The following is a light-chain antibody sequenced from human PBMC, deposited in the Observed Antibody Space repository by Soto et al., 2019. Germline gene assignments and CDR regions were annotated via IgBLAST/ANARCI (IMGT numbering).Light chain of an antibody. CDR3: QHYRTS. CDR1: QSVSSSY. V-gene: IGKV3-20*01. J-gene: IGKJ4*01. CDR2: GAS. Sequence: EIVLTQSPGTLSLSPGERATLSCRASQSVSSSYLAWYQQKPGQPPRLLIFGASSRATGIPDRFTGSGSGTDFTLTITRLEPEDFEVYYCQHYRTSFGGGTKVEI.